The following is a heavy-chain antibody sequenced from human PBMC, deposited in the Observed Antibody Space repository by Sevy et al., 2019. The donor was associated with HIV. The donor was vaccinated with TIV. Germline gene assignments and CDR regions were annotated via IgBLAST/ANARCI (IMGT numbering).Heavy chain of an antibody. CDR1: GFTFTYAW. CDR3: ATDPIIVLLVTDGMDV. Sequence: WGSLRLSCAASGFTFTYAWMSWVRQAPGKGLEWVGRIKSRPDGGTTDYAATVKGRFTISRDDSKNTLYLQMNSLKTEDSAVYYCATDPIIVLLVTDGMDVWGQGTTVTVSS. D-gene: IGHD2-8*01. CDR2: IKSRPDGGTT. J-gene: IGHJ6*02. V-gene: IGHV3-15*01.